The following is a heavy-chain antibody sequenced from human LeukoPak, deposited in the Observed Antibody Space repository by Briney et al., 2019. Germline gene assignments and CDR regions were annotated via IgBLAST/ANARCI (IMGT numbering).Heavy chain of an antibody. CDR1: RFTFSNHY. V-gene: IGHV3-7*01. J-gene: IGHJ4*02. CDR2: IKPDGSET. Sequence: GGSLKLSCVASRFTFSNHYMSWVRQAPGKGLEWVATIKPDGSETFYVDSVKGRFTVSRDNAKNSLYLQMSSLRAEDTAVYYCARYYGGGGDYWGQGTLVTVSS. CDR3: ARYYGGGGDY. D-gene: IGHD4-17*01.